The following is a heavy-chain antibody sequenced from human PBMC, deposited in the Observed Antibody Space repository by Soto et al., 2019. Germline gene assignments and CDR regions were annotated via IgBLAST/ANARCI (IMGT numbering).Heavy chain of an antibody. V-gene: IGHV1-18*01. D-gene: IGHD2-15*01. Sequence: GXSVKVSCNASGYSFTSYGISWVRQAPGQGLEWMGWISAYNGNTNYAQKLQGRVTMTTDTSTSTAYMEPRSLRSDDTAVYYCARHPYCSGGSCYSDFDYWGQGTLVTVSS. CDR2: ISAYNGNT. J-gene: IGHJ4*02. CDR3: ARHPYCSGGSCYSDFDY. CDR1: GYSFTSYG.